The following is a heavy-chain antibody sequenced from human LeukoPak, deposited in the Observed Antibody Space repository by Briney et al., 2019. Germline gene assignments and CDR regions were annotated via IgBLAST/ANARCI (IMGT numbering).Heavy chain of an antibody. D-gene: IGHD3-16*02. J-gene: IGHJ6*03. V-gene: IGHV3-30-3*01. Sequence: GGSLRLSCAASGFTFSSYAMHWVRQAPGKGLEWVAVISYDGSNKYYADSVKGRFTISRDNAKNTLYLQTNSLRAEDTAVYYCVRFSEEVIGIYYYYYMDVWGKGTTVAVSS. CDR2: ISYDGSNK. CDR1: GFTFSSYA. CDR3: VRFSEEVIGIYYYYYMDV.